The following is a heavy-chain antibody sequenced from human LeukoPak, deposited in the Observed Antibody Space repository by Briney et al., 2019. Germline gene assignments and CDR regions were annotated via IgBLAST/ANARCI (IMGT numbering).Heavy chain of an antibody. Sequence: SETLSLTCTVSRASISIYYWSWIRQPPGKGLEWIGYIYYSGSTNYNPSLKGRVTMSVATSKNQFSLRLSSVTAADTAVYYCARGSDFGDYWGQGTLVTVSS. CDR2: IYYSGST. J-gene: IGHJ4*02. D-gene: IGHD4-17*01. V-gene: IGHV4-59*01. CDR1: RASISIYY. CDR3: ARGSDFGDY.